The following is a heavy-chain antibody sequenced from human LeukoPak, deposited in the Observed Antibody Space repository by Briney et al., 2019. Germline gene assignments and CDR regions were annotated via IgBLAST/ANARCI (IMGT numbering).Heavy chain of an antibody. CDR1: GYTFTSYG. CDR2: ISAYNGNT. Sequence: GASVKVSCKASGYTFTSYGISWVRQAPGQGLEWMGWISAYNGNTNYAQKLQGRVTMTTDTSTSTAYMELRSLRSDDTAVYYCARVVVVPAAMSGSLDPWGQGTLVTVSS. D-gene: IGHD2-2*01. CDR3: ARVVVVPAAMSGSLDP. J-gene: IGHJ5*02. V-gene: IGHV1-18*01.